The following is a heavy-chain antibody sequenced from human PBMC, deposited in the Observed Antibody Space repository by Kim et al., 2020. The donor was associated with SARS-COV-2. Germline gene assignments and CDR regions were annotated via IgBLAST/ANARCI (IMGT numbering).Heavy chain of an antibody. CDR3: ARTSRGYSAYDPVVF. Sequence: DSVKGRFTISRDNSKNTLYLQMNSLRAEDTAVYYCARTSRGYSAYDPVVFWGQGTLVSVSS. V-gene: IGHV3-30*07. J-gene: IGHJ4*02. D-gene: IGHD5-12*01.